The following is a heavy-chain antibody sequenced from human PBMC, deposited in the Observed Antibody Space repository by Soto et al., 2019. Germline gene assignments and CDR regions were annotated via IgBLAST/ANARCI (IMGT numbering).Heavy chain of an antibody. CDR3: AKSSIPFRRSYDLDP. CDR1: GFSFSGYA. CDR2: MTATGVSI. V-gene: IGHV3-23*01. Sequence: EVQLLESGGGLVQPGGSLRLSCVASGFSFSGYAMSWVRQAPGKGLVWVSSMTATGVSIYYADSVRGRFTISRDNSKNTLYLQMSSPRAEETATYYCAKSSIPFRRSYDLDPWGRGALVTVSS. J-gene: IGHJ5*02. D-gene: IGHD6-6*01.